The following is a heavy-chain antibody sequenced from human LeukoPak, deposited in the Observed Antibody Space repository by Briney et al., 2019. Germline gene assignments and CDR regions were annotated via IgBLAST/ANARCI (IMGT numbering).Heavy chain of an antibody. CDR1: GFTVSSNY. V-gene: IGHV3-66*01. D-gene: IGHD1-26*01. J-gene: IGHJ4*02. CDR3: ARDLWELPTDFGY. Sequence: PGGSLRLSCAASGFTVSSNYMSWVRQAPGKGLEWVSVIYSGGSTYYADSVKGRFTISRDNSKNTLYLQMNSLRAEDTAVYYCARDLWELPTDFGYWGQGTLVTVSS. CDR2: IYSGGST.